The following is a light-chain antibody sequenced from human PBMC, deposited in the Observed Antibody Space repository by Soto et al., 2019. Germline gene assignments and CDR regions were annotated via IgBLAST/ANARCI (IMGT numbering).Light chain of an antibody. CDR3: QRHETSPQWT. J-gene: IGKJ1*01. CDR2: GTS. CDR1: PTVSSSY. V-gene: IGKV3-20*01. Sequence: ETVLTQSPGTLSLSPGPSPSLSGKATPTVSSSYLAWYQQKPRQATRLLLYGTSTRATGIPHRFSGSGSGTDFTLTTTSLQAEDFAVYYCQRHETSPQWTFGQGTKVDIK.